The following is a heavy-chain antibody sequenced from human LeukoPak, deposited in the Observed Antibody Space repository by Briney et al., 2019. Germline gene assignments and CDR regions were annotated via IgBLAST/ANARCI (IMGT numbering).Heavy chain of an antibody. CDR3: ARDGITFSSSWRFDP. V-gene: IGHV4-4*07. D-gene: IGHD6-13*01. CDR1: GGSISSYY. J-gene: IGHJ5*02. CDR2: IYTSGTT. Sequence: PSETLSLTCTVSGGSISSYYWSWIRQPAGKGLEWIGRIYTSGTTNYNPSLKSRVTMSVDTSKNQFSLKLSSVTAADTAVYYCARDGITFSSSWRFDPWGQGTLVTVSS.